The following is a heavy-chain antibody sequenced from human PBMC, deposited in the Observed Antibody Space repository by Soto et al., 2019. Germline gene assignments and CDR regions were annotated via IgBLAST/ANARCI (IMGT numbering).Heavy chain of an antibody. D-gene: IGHD3-10*02. V-gene: IGHV4-4*02. CDR1: GGSIRSSSW. CDR2: IYHAGSP. Sequence: QVQLLESGPGLVKPSGTLSLNCAVSGGSIRSSSWWTWLRQSPGKGLEWIGEIYHAGSPNYNPSFQSRVTISADTSKNFFSLRLTSVTAADTAMYYGALASSVRGDFDIWGQGTAVTVSS. CDR3: ALASSVRGDFDI. J-gene: IGHJ3*02.